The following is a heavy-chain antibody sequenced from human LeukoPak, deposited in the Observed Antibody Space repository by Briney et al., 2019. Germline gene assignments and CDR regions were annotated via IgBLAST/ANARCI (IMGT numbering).Heavy chain of an antibody. CDR2: ISGSGGST. D-gene: IGHD1-1*01. CDR1: GFTFSSYA. CDR3: ARLTTGTPEV. Sequence: GGSLRLSCAASGFTFSSYAMSWVRQAPGKGLEWVSAISGSGGSTYYADSVKGRFTISRDNSKSTLYLQMNSLRAEDTAVYYCARLTTGTPEVWGQGTLVTVSS. J-gene: IGHJ4*02. V-gene: IGHV3-23*01.